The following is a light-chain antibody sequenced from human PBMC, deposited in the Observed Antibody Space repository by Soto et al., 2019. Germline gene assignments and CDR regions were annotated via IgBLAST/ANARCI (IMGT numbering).Light chain of an antibody. J-gene: IGKJ4*01. Sequence: DIQMTQSPSSLSASVGDRVTITCRASQSISSYLNWYQPKPGKAPQLLIYDASSLQSGVPSRFSGSGSGTDFTLTISSLQPEDFATYYCQQSYSTPLTFGGGTKVEIK. CDR3: QQSYSTPLT. V-gene: IGKV1-39*01. CDR2: DAS. CDR1: QSISSY.